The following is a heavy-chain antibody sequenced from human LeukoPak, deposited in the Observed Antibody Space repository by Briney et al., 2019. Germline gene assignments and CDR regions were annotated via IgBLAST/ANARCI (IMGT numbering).Heavy chain of an antibody. J-gene: IGHJ4*02. V-gene: IGHV3-23*01. D-gene: IGHD1-26*01. CDR2: NSGSGGST. CDR3: AERLSGGVGATTVDY. Sequence: GGSLRLSCAASGFTFSSYAMSWVRQAPGKGLEWVSANSGSGGSTYYADSVKGRFTISRDNSKNTLYLQMNSLRAEDTAVYYCAERLSGGVGATTVDYWGQGTLVTVSS. CDR1: GFTFSSYA.